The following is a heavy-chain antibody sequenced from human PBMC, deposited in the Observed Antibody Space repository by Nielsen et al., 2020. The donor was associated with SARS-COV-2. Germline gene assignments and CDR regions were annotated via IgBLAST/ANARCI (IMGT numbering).Heavy chain of an antibody. CDR3: ARGLGHYDAFDI. J-gene: IGHJ3*02. D-gene: IGHD1-26*01. CDR1: GGSFSGYY. Sequence: SETLSLTCAVYGGSFSGYYWSWIRQPPGKGLEWIGEINHSGSTNYNPSLKSRVTISVDTSKNQFSLKLSPVTAADTAVYYCARGLGHYDAFDIWGQGTMVTVSS. V-gene: IGHV4-34*01. CDR2: INHSGST.